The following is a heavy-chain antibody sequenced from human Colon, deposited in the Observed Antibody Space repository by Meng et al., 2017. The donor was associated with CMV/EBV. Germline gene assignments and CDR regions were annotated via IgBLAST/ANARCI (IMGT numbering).Heavy chain of an antibody. CDR3: ARDPFQAQLLDDFLDS. J-gene: IGHJ4*02. D-gene: IGHD3-3*01. V-gene: IGHV3-74*01. CDR1: GFTFNLYW. Sequence: GESLKIFCAASGFTFNLYWMHWVRQAPGKGLEWVSRTNGDGTRPSYAAFVKGRFTISRDDAKNSVFLQMNSLRPEDTAVYYCARDPFQAQLLDDFLDSWGQGTMVTVSS. CDR2: TNGDGTRP.